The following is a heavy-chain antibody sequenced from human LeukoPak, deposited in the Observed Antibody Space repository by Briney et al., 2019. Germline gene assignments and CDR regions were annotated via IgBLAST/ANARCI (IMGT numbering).Heavy chain of an antibody. CDR3: AKPRGGYYFDY. CDR1: GFTFSNSP. CDR2: ISSDGGNT. J-gene: IGHJ4*02. D-gene: IGHD3-3*01. Sequence: AGGSLRLSCAASGFTFSNSPMHWVRQAPGKGLEYVSAISSDGGNTYYANSVKGRFNISRDNSKNTLYLQMNSLRPEDTAVYYCAKPRGGYYFDYWGQGTLVTVSS. V-gene: IGHV3-64*01.